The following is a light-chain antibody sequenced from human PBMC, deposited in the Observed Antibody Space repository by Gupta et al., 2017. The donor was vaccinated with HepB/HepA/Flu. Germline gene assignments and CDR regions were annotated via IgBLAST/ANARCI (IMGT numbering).Light chain of an antibody. V-gene: IGKV1-39*01. CDR3: QQSYSTLPFT. CDR1: QSISSY. J-gene: IGKJ3*01. Sequence: DIQMTQSPSSLSASVGDRVTIPCRASQSISSYLNWYQQKPGKAPKLLIYAASSLQSGVPSRFSGSGSGTDFTLTISSLQPEDFATYYCQQSYSTLPFTFGPVTKVDIK. CDR2: AAS.